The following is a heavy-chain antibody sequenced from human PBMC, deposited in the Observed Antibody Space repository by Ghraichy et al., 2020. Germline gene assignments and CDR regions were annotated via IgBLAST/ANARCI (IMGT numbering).Heavy chain of an antibody. D-gene: IGHD3-3*01. CDR3: CAQGRRIFGVVSWFDP. J-gene: IGHJ5*02. Sequence: LSLTCVASGFAFKNAWMNWVRQAPGEGLEWVGRIKSKADSGTTEYAAPVNDRFTISRDDSNDTLYLEMSSLKSEDTALYYCCAQGRRIFGVVSWFDPWGQGTVVTVS. CDR1: GFAFKNAW. V-gene: IGHV3-15*01. CDR2: IKSKADSGTT.